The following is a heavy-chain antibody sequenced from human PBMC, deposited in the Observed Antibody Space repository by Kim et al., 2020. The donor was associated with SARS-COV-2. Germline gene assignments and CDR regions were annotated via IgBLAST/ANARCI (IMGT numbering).Heavy chain of an antibody. Sequence: GGSLRLSCAASEFTFSNYEMHWVRQAPGKGLEWVANIKHDGNERYYVDSVKGRFTISRDNAKNSLYLHMNSLRAEDTAVYYCARGQCSGGSCSQSGQYFRYWRQGPRVPVSS. CDR1: EFTFSNYE. CDR3: ARGQCSGGSCSQSGQYFRY. V-gene: IGHV3-7*01. D-gene: IGHD2-15*01. J-gene: IGHJ4*02. CDR2: IKHDGNER.